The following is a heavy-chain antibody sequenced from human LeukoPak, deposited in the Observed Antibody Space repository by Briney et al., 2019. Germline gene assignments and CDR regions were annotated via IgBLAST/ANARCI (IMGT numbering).Heavy chain of an antibody. CDR1: GYSFTSYW. Sequence: GESLQISCKGSGYSFTSYWIGWVRQMPGKGLEWMGIIYPGDSDTRYSPSFQGQVTISADKSISTAYLQWSSLKASDTAMYYCARHVFSGIVVVVAATQDGWFDPWGQGTLVTVSS. CDR3: ARHVFSGIVVVVAATQDGWFDP. J-gene: IGHJ5*02. CDR2: IYPGDSDT. V-gene: IGHV5-51*01. D-gene: IGHD2-15*01.